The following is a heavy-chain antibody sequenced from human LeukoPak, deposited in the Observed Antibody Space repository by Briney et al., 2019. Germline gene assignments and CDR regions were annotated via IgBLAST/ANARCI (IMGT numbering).Heavy chain of an antibody. Sequence: PSQTLSLTWTVSGGSISSYYWSWIRQLAGKGLEWIGRIYTSGSTNYNTSLKSRVTMSVDTSKNQFSLKLGSVTAADTAVYYCARDSIYGDYESSAFDIWGQGTMVTVSS. CDR2: IYTSGST. V-gene: IGHV4-4*07. CDR3: ARDSIYGDYESSAFDI. D-gene: IGHD4-17*01. CDR1: GGSISSYY. J-gene: IGHJ3*02.